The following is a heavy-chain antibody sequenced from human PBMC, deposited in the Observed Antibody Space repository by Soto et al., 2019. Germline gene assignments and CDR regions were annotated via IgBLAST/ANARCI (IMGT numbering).Heavy chain of an antibody. V-gene: IGHV1-69*01. Sequence: QVQLVQSGAEVKKPGSSVKVSCTASGGTFSSYAISWVRQAPGQGLEWMGGIIPIFGTANYAQKFQGRVTITADESTSTAYMELTSLRSEDTAVYSCARDKARGIAARQGLDYWGQGTLVTVSS. J-gene: IGHJ4*02. D-gene: IGHD6-6*01. CDR3: ARDKARGIAARQGLDY. CDR2: IIPIFGTA. CDR1: GGTFSSYA.